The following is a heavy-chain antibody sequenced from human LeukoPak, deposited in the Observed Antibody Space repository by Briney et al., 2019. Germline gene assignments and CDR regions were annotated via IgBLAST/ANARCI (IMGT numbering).Heavy chain of an antibody. CDR1: GYTFTGYY. V-gene: IGHV1-2*02. Sequence: GASVKVSCKASGYTFTGYYMHWVRQAPGQGLEWMGWINPNSGGTNYAQKFQGRVTMTRDTSISTAYMELSRLRSDDTAAYYCARVAVSRKMIHFDYWGQGTLVTVSS. CDR2: INPNSGGT. D-gene: IGHD6-19*01. J-gene: IGHJ4*02. CDR3: ARVAVSRKMIHFDY.